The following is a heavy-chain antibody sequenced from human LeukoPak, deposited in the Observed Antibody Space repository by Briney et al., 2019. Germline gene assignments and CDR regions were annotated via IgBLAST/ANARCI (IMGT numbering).Heavy chain of an antibody. D-gene: IGHD3-9*01. CDR3: VRDFDWGPDY. CDR2: INPNSGGT. J-gene: IGHJ4*02. CDR1: GYTFTGYY. V-gene: IGHV1-2*02. Sequence: ASVKVSCKASGYTFTGYYMHWVRQAPGQGLEWMGWINPNSGGTNYAQKFQGRVTMTRDTSITTAYMELTSLTPDDTAVYYCVRDFDWGPDYWGQGTLVTVSS.